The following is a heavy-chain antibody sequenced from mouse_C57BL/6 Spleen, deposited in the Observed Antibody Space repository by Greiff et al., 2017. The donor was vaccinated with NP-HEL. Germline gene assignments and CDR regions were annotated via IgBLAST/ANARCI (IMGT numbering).Heavy chain of an antibody. CDR3: ARPEYYYAMDY. V-gene: IGHV5-17*01. CDR2: ISSGSSTI. CDR1: GFTFSDYG. Sequence: VQLKESGGGLVKPGGSLKLSCAASGFTFSDYGMHWVRQAPEKGLEWVAYISSGSSTIYYADTVKGRFTISRDNAKNTLFLQMTSLRSEDTAMYYCARPEYYYAMDYWGQGTSVTVSS. J-gene: IGHJ4*01.